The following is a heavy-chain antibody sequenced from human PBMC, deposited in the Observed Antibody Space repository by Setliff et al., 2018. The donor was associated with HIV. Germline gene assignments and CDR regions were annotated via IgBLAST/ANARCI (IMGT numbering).Heavy chain of an antibody. CDR2: IIRDSSYI. J-gene: IGHJ4*02. Sequence: PGGSLRLSCVASGFTLSTYRINWVRQAPGKGLEWVSSIIRDSSYIFDADSVKGRFTISRDNAKNSLYLQMNSLRAEDTAVFYCARELCTGGYCYSDYWGQGTLVTVSS. CDR3: ARELCTGGYCYSDY. V-gene: IGHV3-21*01. D-gene: IGHD2-8*02. CDR1: GFTLSTYR.